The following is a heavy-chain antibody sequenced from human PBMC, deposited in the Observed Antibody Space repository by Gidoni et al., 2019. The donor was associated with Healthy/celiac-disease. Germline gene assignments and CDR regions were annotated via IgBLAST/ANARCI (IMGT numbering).Heavy chain of an antibody. CDR3: ASEHRYFWSGYINYYYGMDV. D-gene: IGHD3-3*01. V-gene: IGHV3-21*01. CDR1: GFTFSSYS. J-gene: IGHJ6*02. CDR2: ISSSSSYI. Sequence: EVQLVESGGGLVKPGGSLRLSCAASGFTFSSYSMNWVRQAPGKVLEWVSAISSSSSYIYYADSVNGRFTISRDNAKNSLYLQMNSLRAEDTAVYYCASEHRYFWSGYINYYYGMDVWGQGTTVTVSS.